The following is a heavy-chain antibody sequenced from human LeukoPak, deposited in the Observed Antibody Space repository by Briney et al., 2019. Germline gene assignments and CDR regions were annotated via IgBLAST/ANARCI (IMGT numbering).Heavy chain of an antibody. V-gene: IGHV3-21*01. CDR2: ISSSSSYI. J-gene: IGHJ4*02. CDR1: GFTFSSYS. D-gene: IGHD5-18*01. Sequence: AGGSLRLSCAASGFTFSSYSMNWVRQAPGKGLEWVSSISSSSSYIYYADSVKGRFTISRDNAKNSLYLQMNSLRAEDTAVYYCARGTNTAMGVDNWGQGTLVTVSS. CDR3: ARGTNTAMGVDN.